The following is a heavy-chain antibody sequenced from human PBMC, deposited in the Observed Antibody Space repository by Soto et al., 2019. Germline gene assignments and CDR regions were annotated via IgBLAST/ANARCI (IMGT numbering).Heavy chain of an antibody. Sequence: QVQLVQSGAEVKKPGASVKVSCKASGYTFTSYAMHWVRQAPGQRLEWMGWINAGNGNTKYSQKFQGRVTITRDTSASTAYMELSSLRSEDTAVYYCARDEGIAVAGRHSLFGYWGQGTLVTVSS. J-gene: IGHJ4*02. D-gene: IGHD6-19*01. V-gene: IGHV1-3*01. CDR2: INAGNGNT. CDR1: GYTFTSYA. CDR3: ARDEGIAVAGRHSLFGY.